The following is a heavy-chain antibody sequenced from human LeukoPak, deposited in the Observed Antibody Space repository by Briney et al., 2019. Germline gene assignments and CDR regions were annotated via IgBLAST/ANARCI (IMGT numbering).Heavy chain of an antibody. Sequence: PGGSLRLSCAASGFTFSSYSMNWVRQAPGKGLEWVSYISSSSTIYYADSVKGRFTISRDNAKNSLYLQMNSLRAEDTAVYYCARGEVTGLYYYYYYMDVWGKGTTVTVSS. J-gene: IGHJ6*03. CDR2: ISSSSTI. CDR3: ARGEVTGLYYYYYYMDV. CDR1: GFTFSSYS. D-gene: IGHD2-8*02. V-gene: IGHV3-48*04.